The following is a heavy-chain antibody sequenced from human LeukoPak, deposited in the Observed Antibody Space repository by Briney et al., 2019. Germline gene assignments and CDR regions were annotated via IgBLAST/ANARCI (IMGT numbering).Heavy chain of an antibody. CDR3: VKARNTMVRGGLFDY. V-gene: IGHV3-30*14. D-gene: IGHD3-10*01. CDR1: GFTSSSYA. Sequence: PGRPLRLSCVASGFTSSSYAMHWVRPAPGKGLEWVAAISYDGSHKYYADSVKGRFTISRDNSKNTLYLQMSSLRAEDTAVYYCVKARNTMVRGGLFDYWGQGTLVTVSS. CDR2: ISYDGSHK. J-gene: IGHJ4*02.